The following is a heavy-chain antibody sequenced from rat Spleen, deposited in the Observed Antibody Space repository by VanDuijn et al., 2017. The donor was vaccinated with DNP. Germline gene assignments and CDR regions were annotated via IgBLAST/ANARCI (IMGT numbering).Heavy chain of an antibody. J-gene: IGHJ2*01. CDR2: VNKDSNII. V-gene: IGHV4-2*01. Sequence: EVQLVESGGGLVQPGRSLKLSCAASGFIFNDFWMGWVRQAPGKGLEWIGEVNKDSNIINYSPSLKDKFTISRDNVQDTLYLQMSRLGSEDSAIYYCARGPNYGGFLDYFDYWGQGVMVTVSS. CDR1: GFIFNDFW. CDR3: ARGPNYGGFLDYFDY. D-gene: IGHD1-11*01.